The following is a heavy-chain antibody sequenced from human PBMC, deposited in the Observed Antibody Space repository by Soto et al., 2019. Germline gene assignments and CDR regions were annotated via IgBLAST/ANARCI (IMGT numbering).Heavy chain of an antibody. CDR1: GFTVSSKY. CDR2: IQSGGPT. D-gene: IGHD2-15*01. J-gene: IGHJ6*04. Sequence: EVQLVESGGGLVQPGGSLRLSCAASGFTVSSKYMSWVRQAPGKGLEWVSLIQSGGPTYYADSVKGRFTISRDTSENTVHLQMDSLGAEATAFYYCARDDVFCDVGRCYGVPLDVWGKGTRSPSPQ. V-gene: IGHV3-66*01. CDR3: ARDDVFCDVGRCYGVPLDV.